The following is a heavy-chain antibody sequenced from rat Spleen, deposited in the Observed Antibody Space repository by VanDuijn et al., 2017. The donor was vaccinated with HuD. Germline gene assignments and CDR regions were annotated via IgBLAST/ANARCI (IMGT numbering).Heavy chain of an antibody. CDR3: TTHEDGGYPFTF. V-gene: IGHV5-22*01. CDR2: ISFEGSGT. J-gene: IGHJ3*01. D-gene: IGHD1-11*01. Sequence: EVQLVESDGGLVQPGRSLKLSCATSGFTFSDYYMAWVRQAPKKGLEWVASISFEGSGTYYGDSVKGRFTISRDNAKSTLYLQMDSLRSEDTATYYCTTHEDGGYPFTFWGQGTLVTVSS. CDR1: GFTFSDYY.